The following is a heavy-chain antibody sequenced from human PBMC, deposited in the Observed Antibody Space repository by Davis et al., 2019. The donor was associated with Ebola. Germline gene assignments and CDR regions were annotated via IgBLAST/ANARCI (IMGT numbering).Heavy chain of an antibody. CDR2: MNPNSGNT. CDR3: ARDHRGVTGAGATSDY. J-gene: IGHJ4*02. CDR1: GYTFTSYD. Sequence: ASVKVSCKASGYTFTSYDINWVRQATGQGLEWMGWMNPNSGNTGYAQKFQGRVTMTRNTSISTAYMELSSLRSEDTAVYYCARDHRGVTGAGATSDYWGQGTLVTVSS. D-gene: IGHD1-26*01. V-gene: IGHV1-8*01.